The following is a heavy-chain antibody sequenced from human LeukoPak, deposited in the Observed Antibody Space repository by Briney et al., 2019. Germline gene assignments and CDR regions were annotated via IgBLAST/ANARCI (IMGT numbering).Heavy chain of an antibody. Sequence: GGSLRLSCAASGFSFSSYEMNWVRQAPGKGLEWVAFISGRGTTLYYADSVQGRFTISRDSAKNSLYLQMNSLRAEDTVVYFCAREAYTYAFDYWGQGTLVTVSS. CDR2: ISGRGTTL. CDR1: GFSFSSYE. J-gene: IGHJ4*02. V-gene: IGHV3-48*03. CDR3: AREAYTYAFDY. D-gene: IGHD5-18*01.